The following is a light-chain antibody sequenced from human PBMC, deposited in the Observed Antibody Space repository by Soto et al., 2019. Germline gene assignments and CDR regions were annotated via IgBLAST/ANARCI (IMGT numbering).Light chain of an antibody. CDR1: NSNIGTNY. J-gene: IGLJ3*02. CDR2: RNN. V-gene: IGLV1-47*01. CDR3: AAWDDSLSAWV. Sequence: QSVLTQPPSASGTPGQRVTISCAGSNSNIGTNYAYWYEQLPGTAPKLLMYRNNERPSGVPDRFSGSKSGTSASLAISGLRSADEADYYCAAWDDSLSAWVFGGGTKLTVL.